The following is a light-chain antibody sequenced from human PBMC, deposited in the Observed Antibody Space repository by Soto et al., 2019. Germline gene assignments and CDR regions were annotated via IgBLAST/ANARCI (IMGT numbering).Light chain of an antibody. V-gene: IGKV3-20*01. CDR3: HQYLYSPYT. CDR1: QSVSSTY. Sequence: EIVLTQSPGTLSLSPGERASLSCRASQSVSSTYVAWHQQKPGQSPRLLIYGASTRAPGIPDRFSGSGSGTDFTLTISRLEPEDFAVYYCHQYLYSPYTFGQGTNLEI. CDR2: GAS. J-gene: IGKJ2*01.